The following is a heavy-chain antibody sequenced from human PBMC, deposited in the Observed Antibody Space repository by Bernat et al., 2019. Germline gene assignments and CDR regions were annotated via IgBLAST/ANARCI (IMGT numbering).Heavy chain of an antibody. CDR3: AKGGWYYNSYVDL. CDR1: GFTFSKFW. V-gene: IGHV3-74*01. CDR2: INTDGSNT. Sequence: AQLAESGGDLVQPGGSLRLSCAASGFTFSKFWMYWVRQAPGKGLVWVSRINTDGSNTIYADSVKGRFNISRDNAKNTVNLQMNSLRVEDTGVYYCAKGGWYYNSYVDLWGKGTTVTVSS. J-gene: IGHJ6*04. D-gene: IGHD3-16*01.